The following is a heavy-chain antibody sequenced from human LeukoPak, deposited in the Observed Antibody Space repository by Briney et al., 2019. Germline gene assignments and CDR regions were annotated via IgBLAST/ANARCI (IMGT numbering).Heavy chain of an antibody. CDR2: IKSKTDGGTT. J-gene: IGHJ4*02. Sequence: GGSPRLSCAASGFTFSNAWMSWVRQAPGKGLEWVGRIKSKTDGGTTDYAAPVKGRFTISRDDSKNTLYLQMNSLKTEDTAVYYCTTDLPPYYYDSSANIDYWGQGTLVTVSS. V-gene: IGHV3-15*01. CDR1: GFTFSNAW. CDR3: TTDLPPYYYDSSANIDY. D-gene: IGHD3-22*01.